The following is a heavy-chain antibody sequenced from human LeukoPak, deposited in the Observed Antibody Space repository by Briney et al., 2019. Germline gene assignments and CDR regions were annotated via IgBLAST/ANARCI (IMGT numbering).Heavy chain of an antibody. D-gene: IGHD6-19*01. Sequence: SETLSLTCTVFGGSVSSFHWSWIRQPAGEGLEWIGRIYMSGSTGYNPSLKSRVTISVDKSKSQFSLKLSSVTAADTAVYFCARDRFAVAMDSSAFDIWGQGTMVTVSS. J-gene: IGHJ3*02. CDR1: GGSVSSFH. V-gene: IGHV4-4*07. CDR3: ARDRFAVAMDSSAFDI. CDR2: IYMSGST.